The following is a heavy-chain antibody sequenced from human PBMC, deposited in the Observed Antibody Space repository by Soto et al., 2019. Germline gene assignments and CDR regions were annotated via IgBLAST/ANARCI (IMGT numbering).Heavy chain of an antibody. CDR3: ARESEDLTSNFDY. CDR2: ISSTTNYI. CDR1: GFTFTSYS. J-gene: IGHJ4*02. Sequence: PGGSRRRSCAASGFTFTSYSMNWVRQAPGKGLEWVSSISSTTNYIYYGDSMKGRFTISRDNAKNSLYLEMNSLRAEDTAVYYCARESEDLTSNFDYWGQGTLVTVSS. V-gene: IGHV3-21*06.